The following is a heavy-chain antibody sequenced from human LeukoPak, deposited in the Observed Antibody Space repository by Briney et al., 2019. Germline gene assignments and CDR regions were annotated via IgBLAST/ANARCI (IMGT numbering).Heavy chain of an antibody. J-gene: IGHJ4*02. V-gene: IGHV4-59*11. CDR3: ARVEWELLGAHL. CDR1: GDSIRSHY. CDR2: VFFTGST. D-gene: IGHD1-26*01. Sequence: SGTLSLTCSVSGDSIRSHYWSWIRQPPGERPEWIGHVFFTGSTTYNPTLEGRVTISIDTSGSQFSLKLTSVTAADTAVYYCARVEWELLGAHLWGQGILLSVSS.